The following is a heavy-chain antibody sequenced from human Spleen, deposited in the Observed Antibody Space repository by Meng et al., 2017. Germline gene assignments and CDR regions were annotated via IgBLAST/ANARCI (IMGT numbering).Heavy chain of an antibody. V-gene: IGHV4-31*03. CDR2: IHYSGST. CDR1: GGSISSGTYY. Sequence: QVQLQESGPGLVKPSQTLSLTCTVSGGSISSGTYYWGWIRQLPGKGLEWIAYIHYSGSTYYSPSLTSRVTISVDTSKNQLSLKLSSMTAADTAVYYCARYVFDSSSLYSNWFDPWGQGTLVTVSS. J-gene: IGHJ5*02. CDR3: ARYVFDSSSLYSNWFDP. D-gene: IGHD3-22*01.